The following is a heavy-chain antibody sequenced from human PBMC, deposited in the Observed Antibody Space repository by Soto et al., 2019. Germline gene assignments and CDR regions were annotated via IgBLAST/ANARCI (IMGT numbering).Heavy chain of an antibody. CDR2: MNPNSGNT. D-gene: IGHD3-3*01. CDR3: ARALSWASYYDFWSGYYNYYYYGMDV. V-gene: IGHV1-8*01. J-gene: IGHJ6*02. Sequence: QVQLVQSGAEVKKPGASVKVSCKASGYTFTSYDINWVRQATGQGLEWMGWMNPNSGNTGYAQKFQGRVTMTRNTSISTAYMELSSLRSEDTAVYYCARALSWASYYDFWSGYYNYYYYGMDVWGQGTTVTVSS. CDR1: GYTFTSYD.